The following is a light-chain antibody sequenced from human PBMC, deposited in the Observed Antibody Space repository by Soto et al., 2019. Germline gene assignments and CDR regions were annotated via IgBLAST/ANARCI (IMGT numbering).Light chain of an antibody. CDR1: SSDVGSYNL. CDR3: YSYANSTTSLYI. CDR2: EVT. J-gene: IGLJ1*01. Sequence: QSVLTQPASVSGSPGQSITISCTGTSSDVGSYNLVPWYQQHPGKAPKLLIYEVTKRPSGVSNRFSGSKSGNTASLTISGLQAEDEADYYCYSYANSTTSLYIFATGTKVTVL. V-gene: IGLV2-23*02.